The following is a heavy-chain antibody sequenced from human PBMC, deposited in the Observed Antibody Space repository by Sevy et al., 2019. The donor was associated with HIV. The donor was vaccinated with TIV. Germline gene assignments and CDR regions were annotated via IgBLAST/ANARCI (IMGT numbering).Heavy chain of an antibody. CDR2: ISSSSSTI. CDR3: ARVIYDSSTYNCVTGYYFDY. Sequence: GGSLRLSCAASGFTFSSYSMNWVRQAPGKGLEWVSYISSSSSTIYYADSVKGRFTISRDNAKNSLYLQMNSLRAEDTAVYYCARVIYDSSTYNCVTGYYFDYWGQGTLVTVSS. D-gene: IGHD3-22*01. J-gene: IGHJ4*02. V-gene: IGHV3-48*01. CDR1: GFTFSSYS.